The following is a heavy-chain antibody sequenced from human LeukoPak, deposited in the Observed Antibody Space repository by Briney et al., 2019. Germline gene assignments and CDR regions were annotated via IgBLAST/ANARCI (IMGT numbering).Heavy chain of an antibody. CDR2: ISSSSSTI. J-gene: IGHJ4*02. CDR3: ARDSNDGDYAGVLFDY. D-gene: IGHD4-17*01. CDR1: GFTFSSYS. Sequence: PGGSLRLSRAASGFTFSSYSMNWVRQAPGKGLEWVSYISSSSSTIYYADSVKGRFTISRDNAKNSLYLQMNSLRAEDTAVYYCARDSNDGDYAGVLFDYWGQGTLVTVSS. V-gene: IGHV3-48*01.